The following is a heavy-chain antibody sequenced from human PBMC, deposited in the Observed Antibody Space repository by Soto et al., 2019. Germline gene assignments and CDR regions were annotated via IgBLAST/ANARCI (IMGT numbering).Heavy chain of an antibody. CDR2: IYNSGST. V-gene: IGHV4-30-2*01. CDR1: GGYISGGYYS. Sequence: PSETLSLTCAVSGGYISGGYYSWSWIRQPPGKGLEWIGFIYNSGSTYYNSSLKSRVTISVDRSKNHFFLNLTSVTAADTAVYYCARVLEYSSSSGFFDYWGQGTLVTVSS. J-gene: IGHJ4*02. CDR3: ARVLEYSSSSGFFDY. D-gene: IGHD6-6*01.